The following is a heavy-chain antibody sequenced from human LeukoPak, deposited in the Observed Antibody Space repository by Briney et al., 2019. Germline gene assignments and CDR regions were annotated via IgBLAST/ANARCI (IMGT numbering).Heavy chain of an antibody. V-gene: IGHV3-9*01. Sequence: GGSLRLSCAASGFTFSNYAMHWVRQAPGKGLEWVSGISWNSGSIGYADSVKGRFTISRDNAKNSLYLQMNSLRAEDTALYYCARRVRYCSSTSCYSHGAYYYYGMDVWGQGTTVTVSS. CDR2: ISWNSGSI. CDR3: ARRVRYCSSTSCYSHGAYYYYGMDV. J-gene: IGHJ6*02. D-gene: IGHD2-2*02. CDR1: GFTFSNYA.